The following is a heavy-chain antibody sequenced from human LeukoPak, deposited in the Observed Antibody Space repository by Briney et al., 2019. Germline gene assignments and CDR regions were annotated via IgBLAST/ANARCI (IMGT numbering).Heavy chain of an antibody. D-gene: IGHD7-27*01. J-gene: IGHJ5*02. V-gene: IGHV4-39*01. CDR3: ARRWGNWFDP. Sequence: SETLSLTCTVSGSSISSSSYYWGWIRQPPGKGLEWIGSIYYSGNTYYNPSLKSRVTISVDTSKNQFSLKLSSVTAADTAVYYCARRWGNWFDPWGQGTLLTVSS. CDR2: IYYSGNT. CDR1: GSSISSSSYY.